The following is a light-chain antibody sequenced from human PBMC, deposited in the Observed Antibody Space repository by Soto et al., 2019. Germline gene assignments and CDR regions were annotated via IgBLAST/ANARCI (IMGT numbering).Light chain of an antibody. CDR3: ASWDDSLSGRV. Sequence: QSALTQPPSASGTPGQRVIISCSGKTPNIGSNYVYWYRHLPGTAPQLLIYRNNQRPSGVPDRFSGSKSRASASLAISGLRSEDEADYYCASWDDSLSGRVFGGGTKVTVL. CDR1: TPNIGSNY. J-gene: IGLJ3*02. CDR2: RNN. V-gene: IGLV1-47*01.